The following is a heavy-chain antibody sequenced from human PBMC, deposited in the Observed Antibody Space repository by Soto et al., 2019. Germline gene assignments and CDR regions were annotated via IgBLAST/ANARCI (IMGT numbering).Heavy chain of an antibody. D-gene: IGHD2-2*01. J-gene: IGHJ6*02. Sequence: SETLSLTCTVSGGSIRSYYWTWIRQPPGKGPGEIGYFYFSGTTSYKPSLKSRVTISVDMSKNQFSLTLNSVTAADMAVYYCATDTSWSRDHYDDGMEVWGQGATVTVSS. V-gene: IGHV4-59*01. CDR3: ATDTSWSRDHYDDGMEV. CDR2: FYFSGTT. CDR1: GGSIRSYY.